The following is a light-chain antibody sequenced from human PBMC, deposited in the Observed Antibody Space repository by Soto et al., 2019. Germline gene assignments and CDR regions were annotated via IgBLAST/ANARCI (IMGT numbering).Light chain of an antibody. CDR3: QHYDHLPPFT. J-gene: IGKJ3*01. CDR2: GAS. Sequence: DIQMTQSPASLSASVGDRVTITCQASQDIRKYLSWYQQKPGRAPKLLIYGASYLETGVPSRFSGSGYGTDFTFPISSLQPEDIATYYCQHYDHLPPFTFGPGTKVAI. CDR1: QDIRKY. V-gene: IGKV1-33*01.